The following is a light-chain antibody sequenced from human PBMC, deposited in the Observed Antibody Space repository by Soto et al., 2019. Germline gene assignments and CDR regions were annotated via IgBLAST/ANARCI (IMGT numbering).Light chain of an antibody. Sequence: QSALTQPASVSGSPGQSITISCTGTSSDVGGYDYVSWYQQHPGKVPKLIIYDVTNRPSGVSNRFSGSKSGNTASLTISGLQAVDEADYYCSSYTSSNTLTFGGGTKVTVL. CDR1: SSDVGGYDY. CDR2: DVT. V-gene: IGLV2-14*01. J-gene: IGLJ2*01. CDR3: SSYTSSNTLT.